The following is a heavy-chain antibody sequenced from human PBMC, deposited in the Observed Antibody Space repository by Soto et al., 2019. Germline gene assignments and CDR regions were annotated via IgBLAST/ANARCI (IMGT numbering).Heavy chain of an antibody. J-gene: IGHJ6*02. CDR3: ARDGGYSGYNSYYYYGMDV. D-gene: IGHD5-12*01. CDR2: ISYDGSNK. CDR1: GFTFSSYA. V-gene: IGHV3-30-3*01. Sequence: GGSLRLSCAASGFTFSSYAMHWVRQAPGKGLEWVAVISYDGSNKYYADSVKGRFTISRDNSKNTLYLQMNSLRAEDTAVYYCARDGGYSGYNSYYYYGMDVWGQGTTVTVSS.